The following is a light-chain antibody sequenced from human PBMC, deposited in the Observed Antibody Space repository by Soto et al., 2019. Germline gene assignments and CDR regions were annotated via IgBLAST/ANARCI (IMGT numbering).Light chain of an antibody. J-gene: IGLJ2*01. CDR3: SSYAGTYSVV. Sequence: QSALTQPRSLSGSPGQSVTISCTGNSSDVGTYNHVSWYQQHPGKAPKVMIYDVNKRSSTVPDRFSGSKSGNTASLTISGLQAEDEADYYCSSYAGTYSVVFGGGTKLTVL. CDR2: DVN. V-gene: IGLV2-11*01. CDR1: SSDVGTYNH.